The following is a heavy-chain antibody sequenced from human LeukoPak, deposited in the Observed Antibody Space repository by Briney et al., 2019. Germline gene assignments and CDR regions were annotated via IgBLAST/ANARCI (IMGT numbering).Heavy chain of an antibody. V-gene: IGHV3-21*01. CDR2: ISSSSSNI. CDR3: ARDPGWTQESGFDP. CDR1: GFTFSTYS. Sequence: GSLRLSCAASGFTFSTYSMNWVRQAPGKGLEWVSSISSSSSNIYYADSVKGRFTISRDNAKNSLYLQMNSLRAEDTAVYYCARDPGWTQESGFDPWGQGTLVTVSS. J-gene: IGHJ5*02. D-gene: IGHD3/OR15-3a*01.